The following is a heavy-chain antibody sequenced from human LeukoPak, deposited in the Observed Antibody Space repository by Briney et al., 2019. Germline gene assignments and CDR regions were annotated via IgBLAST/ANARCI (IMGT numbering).Heavy chain of an antibody. CDR3: ARGYCTNGVCYTGYYFDY. CDR2: INHSGST. J-gene: IGHJ4*02. V-gene: IGHV4-34*01. D-gene: IGHD2-8*01. CDR1: GGSFSGYY. Sequence: KSSETLSLTCAVYGGSFSGYYWSWIRQPPGKGLEWIGEINHSGSTNYNPSLKNRVTISVDTSKNQFSLKLSSVTAADTAVYYCARGYCTNGVCYTGYYFDYWGQGTLVTVSS.